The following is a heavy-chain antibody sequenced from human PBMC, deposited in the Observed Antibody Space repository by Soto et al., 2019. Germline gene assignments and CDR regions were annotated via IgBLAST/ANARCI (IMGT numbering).Heavy chain of an antibody. CDR3: ARQASYWHGGGGWFDP. CDR2: IGTEHDA. CDR1: GFTFSRSD. D-gene: IGHD2-8*02. Sequence: EVQLVESGGGLVQPGGSLRLSCAASGFTFSRSDMHWVRQATGKGLEWISAIGTEHDAYYPDSVKGRFTTSRDNAKNSLYFQMNSLRAEDTAVYYCARQASYWHGGGGWFDPWGQGTLVIVSS. J-gene: IGHJ5*02. V-gene: IGHV3-13*01.